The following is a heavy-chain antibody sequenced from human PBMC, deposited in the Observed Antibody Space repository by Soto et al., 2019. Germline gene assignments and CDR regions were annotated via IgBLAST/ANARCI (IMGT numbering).Heavy chain of an antibody. V-gene: IGHV1-8*01. D-gene: IGHD6-25*01. CDR1: GYTFTTYD. CDR3: ARRKERSGPHYFDY. CDR2: MNPYNGNT. J-gene: IGHJ4*02. Sequence: ASVKVSCKASGYTFTTYDIHWVRQVTGQGLEWMGWMNPYNGNTGSTQKFQGRVTMTRNTSISTVYMELTSLRSEDTAVYYCARRKERSGPHYFDYWGQGSLVTVPS.